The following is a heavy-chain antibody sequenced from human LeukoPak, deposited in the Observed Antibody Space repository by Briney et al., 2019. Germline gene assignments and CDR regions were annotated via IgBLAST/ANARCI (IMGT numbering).Heavy chain of an antibody. Sequence: GGSLRLSCAASGFTFDDYAMHWVRQAPGKGLEWVSGISWNSGSIGYADSVKGRFTISRDNAKNSLYLQTNSLRAEDTALYYCAKDMRYSSSWYDFDYWGQGTLVTVSS. CDR2: ISWNSGSI. J-gene: IGHJ4*02. D-gene: IGHD6-13*01. V-gene: IGHV3-9*01. CDR3: AKDMRYSSSWYDFDY. CDR1: GFTFDDYA.